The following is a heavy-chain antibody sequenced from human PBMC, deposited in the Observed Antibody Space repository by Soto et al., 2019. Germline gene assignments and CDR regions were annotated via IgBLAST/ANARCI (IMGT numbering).Heavy chain of an antibody. CDR3: LSYAPGEYYYGSGSPLGAFDI. CDR2: IIPILGIA. D-gene: IGHD3-10*01. CDR1: GGTFSSYT. Sequence: QVQLVQSGAEVKKPGSSVKVSCKASGGTFSSYTISWVRQAPGQGLEWMGRIIPILGIANYAQKFQGRVTITADKSTSRAYMELSSLRSEDTAVYYCLSYAPGEYYYGSGSPLGAFDIWGQGTMVTVSS. J-gene: IGHJ3*02. V-gene: IGHV1-69*02.